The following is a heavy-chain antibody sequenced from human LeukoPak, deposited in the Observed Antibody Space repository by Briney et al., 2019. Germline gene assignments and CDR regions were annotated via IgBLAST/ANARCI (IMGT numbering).Heavy chain of an antibody. V-gene: IGHV3-23*01. CDR1: GGSISSYY. CDR3: TKEARYSYAPD. D-gene: IGHD5-18*01. J-gene: IGHJ4*02. CDR2: ISGSGGRT. Sequence: PSETLSLTCTVSGGSISSYYWSWVRQAPGKGLEWVSAISGSGGRTYYADSVKGRFTISRDNSKNTLYLQMNTLRAEDTAVYYCTKEARYSYAPDWGQGTLVTVSS.